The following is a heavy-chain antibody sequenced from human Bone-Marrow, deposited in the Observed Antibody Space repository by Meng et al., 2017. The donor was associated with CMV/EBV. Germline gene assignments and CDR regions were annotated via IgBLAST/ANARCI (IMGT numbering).Heavy chain of an antibody. V-gene: IGHV3-15*01. Sequence: FSFKKAWMSWLRQAPGKGLEWVGRSKNKTDGGATDYTAPVKGRFTIPRDDSKNTLYLQMNSLRAEDTAVYYCASDYGDYPNWYFDLWGRGTLVTVSS. CDR2: SKNKTDGGAT. CDR3: ASDYGDYPNWYFDL. D-gene: IGHD4-17*01. CDR1: FSFKKAW. J-gene: IGHJ2*01.